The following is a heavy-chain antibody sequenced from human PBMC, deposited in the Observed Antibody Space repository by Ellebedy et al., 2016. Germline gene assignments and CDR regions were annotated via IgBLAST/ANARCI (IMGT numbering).Heavy chain of an antibody. Sequence: ASVKVSXKTSGYTFTDHDINWVRQAPGQGLEWMGWMTPNSGQTGYAQKFQGRVTMTSNTSISTAYMELSSLRSEDTAVYYCARRGLRFVSYFAMDVWGQGTTVTVSS. D-gene: IGHD2-21*02. CDR1: GYTFTDHD. V-gene: IGHV1-8*01. CDR2: MTPNSGQT. CDR3: ARRGLRFVSYFAMDV. J-gene: IGHJ6*02.